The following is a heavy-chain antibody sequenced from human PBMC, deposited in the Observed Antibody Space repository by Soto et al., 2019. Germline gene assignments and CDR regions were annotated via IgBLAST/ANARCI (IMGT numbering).Heavy chain of an antibody. CDR3: AATDYNSGLPGWFQH. CDR2: IYYSGSGGNT. CDR1: GGSISSYY. D-gene: IGHD6-19*01. Sequence: SETLSLTCTVSGGSISSYYWSWIRQSPGKGLEWIGYIYYSGSGGNTNYNPSLRSRVTISLDTSRTQFSLKLNSVTAADTALYYCAATDYNSGLPGWFQHWGQGSLVTVS. V-gene: IGHV4-59*01. J-gene: IGHJ1*01.